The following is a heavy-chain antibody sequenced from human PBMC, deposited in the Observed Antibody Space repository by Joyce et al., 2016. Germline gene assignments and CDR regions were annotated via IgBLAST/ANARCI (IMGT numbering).Heavy chain of an antibody. CDR3: ATSLPSRVGGFQFFGLDV. CDR2: IYNRETT. CDR1: GDSFSYTSYY. Sequence: HLQESGPGLVKPSETLSLTCTISGDSFSYTSYYWSWIRQPPGKGLEWLRFIYNRETTHYNPPLGGRLSISAVAAKTRFSLRLTSVPSADTAVYYCATSLPSRVGGFQFFGLDVWGQGTTVIVS. V-gene: IGHV4-61*01. D-gene: IGHD3-10*01. J-gene: IGHJ6*02.